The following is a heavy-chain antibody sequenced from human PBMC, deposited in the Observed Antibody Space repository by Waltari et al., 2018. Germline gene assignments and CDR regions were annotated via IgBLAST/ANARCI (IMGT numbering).Heavy chain of an antibody. Sequence: EVKLVASGGALIQSGGALRPSWGPSGFHVRGNYMGWVRQAPGKGLEWVSVIFSDGRTYYADSVKGRFTISRDNSKNTLYLQINSLRAEDTAVYYCARDSRGGLFFDYWGQGTLVTVSS. V-gene: IGHV3-53*01. CDR1: GFHVRGNY. J-gene: IGHJ4*02. CDR3: ARDSRGGLFFDY. CDR2: IFSDGRT.